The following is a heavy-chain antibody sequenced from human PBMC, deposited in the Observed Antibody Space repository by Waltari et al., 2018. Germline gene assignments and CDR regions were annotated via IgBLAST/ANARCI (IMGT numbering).Heavy chain of an antibody. CDR2: IKQDGSEK. V-gene: IGHV3-7*01. D-gene: IGHD3-3*01. CDR1: GFTFSSYW. J-gene: IGHJ4*02. Sequence: EVQLVESGGGLVQPGGSLRLSCAASGFTFSSYWMSWVRQAPGKGLEWVANIKQDGSEKYYVDSVKDRFTISRDNAKNSLYLQMNSLRAEDTAVYYCARASYDFWSGYTPFDYWGQGTLVTVSS. CDR3: ARASYDFWSGYTPFDY.